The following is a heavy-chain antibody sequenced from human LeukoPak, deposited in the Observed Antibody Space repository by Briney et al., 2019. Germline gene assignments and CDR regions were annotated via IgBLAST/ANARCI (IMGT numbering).Heavy chain of an antibody. CDR1: GFTFSSYA. CDR3: AKARRRVEMDTIGDYYYYMDV. J-gene: IGHJ6*03. D-gene: IGHD5-24*01. V-gene: IGHV3-23*01. Sequence: PGGSLRLSCAASGFTFSSYAMSWVRQAPGKGLEWVSAISGSGGSTYYADSVKGRFTISRDNSKNTLYLQMNSLRAEDTAVYYCAKARRRVEMDTIGDYYYYMDVWGKGTTVTVSS. CDR2: ISGSGGST.